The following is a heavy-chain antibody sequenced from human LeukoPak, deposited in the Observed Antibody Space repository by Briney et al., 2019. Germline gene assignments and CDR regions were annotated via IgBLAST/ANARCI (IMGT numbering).Heavy chain of an antibody. CDR3: ARDSHDGSFFYFQH. V-gene: IGHV1-18*01. CDR2: ISAYNGNT. Sequence: ASVKVSCKASGYTFTSYGVSWVRQAPGQGLEWMGWISAYNGNTNYAQNLQGRVTMTTGTFTSTAYMELRSLRSDDTAVYYCARDSHDGSFFYFQHWGQGTLVTVSS. D-gene: IGHD1-26*01. J-gene: IGHJ1*01. CDR1: GYTFTSYG.